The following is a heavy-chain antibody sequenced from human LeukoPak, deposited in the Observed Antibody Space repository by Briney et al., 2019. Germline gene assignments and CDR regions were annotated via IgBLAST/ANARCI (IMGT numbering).Heavy chain of an antibody. D-gene: IGHD6-13*01. CDR2: IKQDGSEK. CDR1: GFTFSSYS. CDR3: ATDLGSSRPNF. Sequence: GGSLRLSCAASGFTFSSYSMNWVRQAPGKGLEWVANIKQDGSEKYYVDSAKGRFTISRDNAKNSLYLQMNSLRAEDTAVYYCATDLGSSRPNFWGQGTLVTVSS. V-gene: IGHV3-7*01. J-gene: IGHJ4*02.